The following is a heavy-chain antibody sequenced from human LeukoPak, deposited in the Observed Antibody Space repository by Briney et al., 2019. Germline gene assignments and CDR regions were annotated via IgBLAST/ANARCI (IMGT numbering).Heavy chain of an antibody. CDR1: GFTFSDYY. CDR2: ISSSCSTI. CDR3: ARDPHLSSSWYRYYYYYYYMDV. D-gene: IGHD6-13*01. V-gene: IGHV3-11*04. J-gene: IGHJ6*03. Sequence: GGSLRLSCAASGFTFSDYYMSWIRQAPGKGLEWVSYISSSCSTIYYADSVKGRFTISRDNAKNSLYLQMNSLRAEDTAVYYCARDPHLSSSWYRYYYYYYYMDVWGKGTTVTVSS.